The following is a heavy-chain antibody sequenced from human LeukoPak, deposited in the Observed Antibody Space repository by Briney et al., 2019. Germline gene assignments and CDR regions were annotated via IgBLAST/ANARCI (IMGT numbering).Heavy chain of an antibody. CDR1: GGTFSNYA. V-gene: IGHV1-69*13. Sequence: SVKLSCKASGGTFSNYAISWLRHAPGQALEWMGGIIPILGTSNYAQKFQDRLTITADESTSTAYLELSSLTSADTAVYYCAREVSGTYCDYWGQGPLVTVSS. CDR2: IIPILGTS. CDR3: AREVSGTYCDY. D-gene: IGHD1-26*01. J-gene: IGHJ4*02.